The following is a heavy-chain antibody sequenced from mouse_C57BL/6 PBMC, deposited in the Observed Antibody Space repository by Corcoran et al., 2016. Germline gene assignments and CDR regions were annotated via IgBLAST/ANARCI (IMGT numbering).Heavy chain of an antibody. D-gene: IGHD1-1*01. CDR2: IYPGDGGT. CDR3: ASEGVITTVVAGVPYFDV. Sequence: QVQLPQSGAELVQPGASVKISCKASGYAFTSNWMNGVNQRPGKGLEWIGQIYPGDGGTNYNGKFKGKATLTADKSSSTAYMQLSSLTSEDSAVYFCASEGVITTVVAGVPYFDVWGTGTTVTVSS. V-gene: IGHV1-80*01. CDR1: GYAFTSNW. J-gene: IGHJ1*03.